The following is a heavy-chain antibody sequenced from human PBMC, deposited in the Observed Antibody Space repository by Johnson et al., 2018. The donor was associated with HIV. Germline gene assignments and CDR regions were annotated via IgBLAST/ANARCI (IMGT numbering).Heavy chain of an antibody. CDR2: IYSGGST. V-gene: IGHV3-53*01. CDR3: ARDVVSDGDYPPDAFDI. D-gene: IGHD2-21*01. CDR1: GFTVSSNY. J-gene: IGHJ3*02. Sequence: VQLVESGGGLIQPGGSLRLSCAASGFTVSSNYMSWVRQAPGKGLEWVSVIYSGGSTYYADSVKGRFTISRDNSKNTLYLQISSLRAEDTAVYFCARDVVSDGDYPPDAFDIWGHGTMVTVSS.